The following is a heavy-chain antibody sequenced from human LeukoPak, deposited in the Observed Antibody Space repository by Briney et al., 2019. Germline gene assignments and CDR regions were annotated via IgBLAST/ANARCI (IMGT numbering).Heavy chain of an antibody. CDR1: GYTLTELS. V-gene: IGHV1-24*01. CDR3: ATQSGTTQHDFWSGYSKNYYMDV. CDR2: FDPEDGET. J-gene: IGHJ6*03. Sequence: ASVKVSCKVSGYTLTELSMHWVRQAPGKGLEWMGGFDPEDGETIYAQKFQGRVTMTEDTSTDTAYMELSSLRSEDTAVYYCATQSGTTQHDFWSGYSKNYYMDVWGKGTTVTVSS. D-gene: IGHD3-3*01.